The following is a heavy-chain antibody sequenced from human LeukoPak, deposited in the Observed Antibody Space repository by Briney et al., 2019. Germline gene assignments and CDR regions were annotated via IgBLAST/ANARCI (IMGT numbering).Heavy chain of an antibody. CDR3: AREYGDDAFDI. V-gene: IGHV3-74*01. CDR1: GFTFSSYW. CDR2: INSDGSST. Sequence: PGGSLRLSCAASGFTFSSYWMHWVRQAPGKGLVWVSRINSDGSSTSYADSVKGRFTISRDNAKNTLYLQMNSLRAEDTAVYYCAREYGDDAFDIWGQGTMVTVSS. J-gene: IGHJ3*02. D-gene: IGHD3-10*01.